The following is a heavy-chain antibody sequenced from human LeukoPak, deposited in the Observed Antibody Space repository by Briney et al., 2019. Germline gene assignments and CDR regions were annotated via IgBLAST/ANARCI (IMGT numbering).Heavy chain of an antibody. V-gene: IGHV3-9*01. D-gene: IGHD6-13*01. CDR1: GFTFDDYA. CDR3: AKDKMGSSWYMAGYFDY. J-gene: IGHJ4*02. Sequence: PGGSLRLSCAASGFTFDDYAMHWVQHAPGKGLEWVSGISWNSGSIGYADSVKGRFTISRDNAKNSLYLQMNSLRAEDTALYYCAKDKMGSSWYMAGYFDYWGQGTLVTVSS. CDR2: ISWNSGSI.